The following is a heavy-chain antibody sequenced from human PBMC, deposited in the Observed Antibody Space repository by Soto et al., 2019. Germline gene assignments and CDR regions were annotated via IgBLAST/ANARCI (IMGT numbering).Heavy chain of an antibody. Sequence: ASGKVSCKASGYTFTGYDMHWVRQAPGQGLEWMGWINPNSGGTNYAQKFQGWVTMTRDTSISTAYMELSRLRSDDTAVYYCARGAPRTYYYDSSGSQLHYYYGMDVWGQGTTVTVSS. CDR3: ARGAPRTYYYDSSGSQLHYYYGMDV. CDR2: INPNSGGT. V-gene: IGHV1-2*04. CDR1: GYTFTGYD. D-gene: IGHD3-22*01. J-gene: IGHJ6*02.